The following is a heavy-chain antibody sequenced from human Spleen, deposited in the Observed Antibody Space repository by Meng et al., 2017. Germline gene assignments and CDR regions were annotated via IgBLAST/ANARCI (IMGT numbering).Heavy chain of an antibody. Sequence: GGSLRLSCAASGFTFSSYAMHWVRQAPGKGLEWVAVISYDGSNKYYADSVKGRFTISRDNSKNTLYLQMNSLRAEDTAVYYCARETIPSSGWYNYYYYYGMDVWGQGTTVTVSS. D-gene: IGHD6-19*01. J-gene: IGHJ6*02. CDR3: ARETIPSSGWYNYYYYYGMDV. CDR1: GFTFSSYA. V-gene: IGHV3-30*01. CDR2: ISYDGSNK.